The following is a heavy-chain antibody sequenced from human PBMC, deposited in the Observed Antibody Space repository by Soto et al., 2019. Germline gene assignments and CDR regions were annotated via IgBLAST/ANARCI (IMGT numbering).Heavy chain of an antibody. Sequence: PGGSLRLSCAASGFTFSDYYMSWIRQAPGKGLEWVSYISSSGSTIYYADSVKGRFTISRDNAKNSLYLQMNSLRAEDTAVYYCAREWSVVSSAGPNHIGGVIWPRGQGTLVTVSS. CDR2: ISSSGSTI. D-gene: IGHD3-22*01. CDR3: AREWSVVSSAGPNHIGGVIWP. CDR1: GFTFSDYY. J-gene: IGHJ5*02. V-gene: IGHV3-11*01.